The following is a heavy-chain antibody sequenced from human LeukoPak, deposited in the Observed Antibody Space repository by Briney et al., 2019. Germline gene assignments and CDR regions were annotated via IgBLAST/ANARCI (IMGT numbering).Heavy chain of an antibody. V-gene: IGHV1-69*05. CDR3: ARGGDVDTAMVYGFDY. J-gene: IGHJ4*02. D-gene: IGHD5-18*01. Sequence: GASVKVSCKASGGTFSSYAISWVRQAPGQGLEWMGGIIPIFGTANYAQKFQGRVTMTRDTSTSTVYMELSSLRSEDTAVYYCARGGDVDTAMVYGFDYWGQGTLVTVSS. CDR1: GGTFSSYA. CDR2: IIPIFGTA.